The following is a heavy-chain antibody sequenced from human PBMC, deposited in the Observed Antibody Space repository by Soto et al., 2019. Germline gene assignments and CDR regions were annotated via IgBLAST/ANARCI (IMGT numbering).Heavy chain of an antibody. Sequence: QVQLVEPGGGVVQPGRSLRLSCAASGFTFSSYAMYWVRQAPGKGLEWVAVMSQDGSAKFYAASVKGRFTISRDNSKNTLFLQMNSLRDDDTAVYYCARKTIAGGSRGCIDYWGQGTLVTVSS. CDR2: MSQDGSAK. CDR3: ARKTIAGGSRGCIDY. V-gene: IGHV3-30-3*01. CDR1: GFTFSSYA. D-gene: IGHD3-22*01. J-gene: IGHJ4*02.